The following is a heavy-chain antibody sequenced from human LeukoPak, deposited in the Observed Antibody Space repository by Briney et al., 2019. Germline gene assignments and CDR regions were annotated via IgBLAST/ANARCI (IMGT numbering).Heavy chain of an antibody. CDR1: GFTFSNDR. V-gene: IGHV3-7*04. CDR3: ARVVA. CDR2: IKGDGSET. J-gene: IGHJ5*02. Sequence: GGSLRLPCAGSGFTFSNDRMSWVRQAPETGLEWVAYIKGDGSETNYADSVKGRFTISRANAKNSLYLQMNSLRVEDTAVYYCARVVAWGQGTLVAVSS.